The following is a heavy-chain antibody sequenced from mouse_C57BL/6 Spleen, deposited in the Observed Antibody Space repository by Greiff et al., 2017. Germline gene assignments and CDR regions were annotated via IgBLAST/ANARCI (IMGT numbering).Heavy chain of an antibody. D-gene: IGHD2-3*01. CDR1: GYAFSSSW. V-gene: IGHV1-82*01. J-gene: IGHJ2*01. CDR3: AREDGYVDY. Sequence: VQLQQSGPELVKPGASVKISCKASGYAFSSSWMNWVKQRPGKGLEWIGRIYPGDGDTNYNGKFKGKATLTADKSSSTAYMQLSSLTSEDSAVYGCAREDGYVDYWGQGTTLTVSS. CDR2: IYPGDGDT.